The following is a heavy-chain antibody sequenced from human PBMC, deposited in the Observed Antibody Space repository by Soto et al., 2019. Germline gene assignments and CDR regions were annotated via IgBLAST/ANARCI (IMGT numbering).Heavy chain of an antibody. J-gene: IGHJ6*02. CDR1: GGSISSSSYY. CDR3: ARIGLEYNYYGMDV. V-gene: IGHV4-39*01. CDR2: IYYSGST. D-gene: IGHD3-3*01. Sequence: PSETLSLTCTVSGGSISSSSYYWGWIRQPPGKGLEWIGSIYYSGSTYYNPSLKSRVTISVDTSKNQFSLRLSSVTAADTAVYYCARIGLEYNYYGMDVWGQGTTVTVSS.